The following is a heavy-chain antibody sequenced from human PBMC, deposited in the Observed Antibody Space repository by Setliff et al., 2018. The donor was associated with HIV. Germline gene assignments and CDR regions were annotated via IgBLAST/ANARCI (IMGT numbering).Heavy chain of an antibody. J-gene: IGHJ4*02. CDR3: ATAPQRCSGALCSPLSLNY. D-gene: IGHD2-15*01. CDR1: GFIFNNYA. V-gene: IGHV3-23*01. CDR2: ISGSGSSK. Sequence: SLKISCAASGFIFNNYALTWVRQAPGKGLEWVSSISGSGSSKFSADSVKGRFTISRDSSRNTLYLQMNSLTVEDTAVYYCATAPQRCSGALCSPLSLNYWGPGTLVTVSS.